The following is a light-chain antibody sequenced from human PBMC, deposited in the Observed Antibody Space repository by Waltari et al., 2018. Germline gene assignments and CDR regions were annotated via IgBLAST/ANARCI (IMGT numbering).Light chain of an antibody. CDR2: DAS. Sequence: EIVLTQSPATLSLSPGERATLSCRASQSVSRYLAWYQQKPGQAPRLLIYDASNRATGIPAKVSGSGSGTDFALTISRLQPEDSAVYYCQQRSNWLTFGGGTKVEIK. J-gene: IGKJ4*01. CDR1: QSVSRY. CDR3: QQRSNWLT. V-gene: IGKV3-11*01.